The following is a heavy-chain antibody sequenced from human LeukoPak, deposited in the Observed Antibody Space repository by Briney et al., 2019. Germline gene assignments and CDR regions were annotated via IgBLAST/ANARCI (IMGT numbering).Heavy chain of an antibody. D-gene: IGHD6-13*01. V-gene: IGHV3-30*02. CDR2: IRYDGSNK. CDR3: AKEGIAAAETFDY. J-gene: IGHJ4*02. Sequence: PGGSLRLSCAASGFTFSSYGMHWVRQAPGKGLEWVAFIRYDGSNKYYADSVKGRFTISRDNSKNTLYLQMNSLRAEDTAVYYCAKEGIAAAETFDYWGQGTLVTVSS. CDR1: GFTFSSYG.